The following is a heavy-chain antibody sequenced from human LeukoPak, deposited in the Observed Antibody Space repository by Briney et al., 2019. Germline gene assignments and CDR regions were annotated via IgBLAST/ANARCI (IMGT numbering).Heavy chain of an antibody. Sequence: PGGSLRLSCAASGFTFSSYGMHWVRQAPGKGLEWVAVISYDGSNKYYADSVKGRFTISRDNSKNTLYLQMNSLRAEDTAVYYCAKSYGSGSYYYYYGMDVWGQGTTVTVSS. CDR3: AKSYGSGSYYYYYGMDV. J-gene: IGHJ6*02. V-gene: IGHV3-30*18. CDR1: GFTFSSYG. CDR2: ISYDGSNK. D-gene: IGHD3-10*01.